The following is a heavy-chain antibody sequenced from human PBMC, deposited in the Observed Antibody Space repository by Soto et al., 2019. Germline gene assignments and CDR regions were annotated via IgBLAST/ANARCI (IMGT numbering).Heavy chain of an antibody. D-gene: IGHD3-3*01. Sequence: PGGSLRLSCAASGFTFSSYEMNWVRQAPGKGLEWVSYISSSGSTIYYADSVKGRFTISRDNAKNSLYLQMNSLRAEDTAVYYCARDSLRXYDFWSGYYYYYYGMDVWGQGTTVTVSS. CDR2: ISSSGSTI. CDR1: GFTFSSYE. J-gene: IGHJ6*02. V-gene: IGHV3-48*03. CDR3: ARDSLRXYDFWSGYYYYYYGMDV.